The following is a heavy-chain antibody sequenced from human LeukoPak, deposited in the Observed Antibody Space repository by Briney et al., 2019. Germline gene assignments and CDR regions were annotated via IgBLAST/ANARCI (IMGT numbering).Heavy chain of an antibody. D-gene: IGHD3-22*01. CDR1: GGSISSYY. CDR2: IYYSGST. Sequence: SETLSLTCTVSGGSISSYYWSWIRQPPGKGLEWIGSIYYSGSTYYNPSLKSRLTVSVDTSKTQFSLRLTSVTAADTAVYYCASRSDDSSLYYFDYWGQGTLVTVSS. V-gene: IGHV4-39*01. CDR3: ASRSDDSSLYYFDY. J-gene: IGHJ4*02.